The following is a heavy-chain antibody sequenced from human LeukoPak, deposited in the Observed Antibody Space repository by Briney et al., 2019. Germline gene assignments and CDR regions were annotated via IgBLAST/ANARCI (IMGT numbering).Heavy chain of an antibody. D-gene: IGHD3-10*01. CDR2: ISAYNGNT. V-gene: IGHV1-18*01. CDR3: AREGPIWFGELSPSFDY. J-gene: IGHJ4*02. Sequence: ASVKVSCKASGYTFTSYGISWVRQAPGQGLEWMGWISAYNGNTNYAQKLQGRVTMTTDTSTSTAYMELRSLRSDDTAVYYCAREGPIWFGELSPSFDYWGQGTLVTVSS. CDR1: GYTFTSYG.